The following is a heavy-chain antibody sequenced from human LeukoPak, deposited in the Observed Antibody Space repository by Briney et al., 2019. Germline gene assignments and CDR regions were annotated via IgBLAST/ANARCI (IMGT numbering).Heavy chain of an antibody. CDR3: ARHGVPRYSAMDV. D-gene: IGHD3-16*01. CDR1: GGSFSGYY. Sequence: PSETLSLTCAVYGGSFSGYYWSWIRQPPGKGLEWIGEINHSGSTNYNPSLKSRVTISLDTSKNQFSLTLSSVTAADTAMFYCARHGVPRYSAMDVWGKGTTVTVSS. CDR2: INHSGST. V-gene: IGHV4-34*01. J-gene: IGHJ6*04.